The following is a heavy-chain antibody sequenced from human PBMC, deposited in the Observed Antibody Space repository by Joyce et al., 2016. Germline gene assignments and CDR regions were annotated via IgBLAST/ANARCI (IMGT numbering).Heavy chain of an antibody. V-gene: IGHV3-30*03. CDR3: ARGEAYITGYGMDV. D-gene: IGHD3-3*01. CDR2: ISFDGSNT. J-gene: IGHJ6*02. CDR1: GFTFRSYG. Sequence: QVQLVESGGGVVQPGRSLRLSCAASGFTFRSYGMHWARQAPGEGLEWVAFISFDGSNTYFADSVRGRFTISRDNSKNTLYLQMNSLRAEDTAMYYCARGEAYITGYGMDVWGQGTTVTVSS.